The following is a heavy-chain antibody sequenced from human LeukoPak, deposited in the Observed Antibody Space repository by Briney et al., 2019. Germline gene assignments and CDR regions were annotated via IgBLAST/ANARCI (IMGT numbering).Heavy chain of an antibody. CDR2: IKQDGSEK. CDR1: GFTLSSYW. V-gene: IGHV3-7*05. D-gene: IGHD3-22*01. Sequence: GGSLRLSCAASGFTLSSYWMSWVRQAPGKGLEWVANIKQDGSEKYYVDSVKGRFTISRDNAKNSLYLQVNSLRAEDTAVYYCASYYDSSGYFDAFDIWGQGTMVTVSS. CDR3: ASYYDSSGYFDAFDI. J-gene: IGHJ3*02.